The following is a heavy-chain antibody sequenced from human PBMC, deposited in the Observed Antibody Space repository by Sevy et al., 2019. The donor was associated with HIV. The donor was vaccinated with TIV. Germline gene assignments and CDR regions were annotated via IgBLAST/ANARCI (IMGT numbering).Heavy chain of an antibody. CDR1: GGSISSYY. CDR3: ARSDCISTSCPNWFDP. D-gene: IGHD2-2*01. CDR2: IYYSGST. V-gene: IGHV4-59*01. Sequence: SETLSLTCTVSGGSISSYYWSWIRQPPGKGLEWIGYIYYSGSTNYNPSLKSRVTISVDTSKNQFSLKLSSVTAADTAMYYCARSDCISTSCPNWFDPWGQGTLVTVSS. J-gene: IGHJ5*02.